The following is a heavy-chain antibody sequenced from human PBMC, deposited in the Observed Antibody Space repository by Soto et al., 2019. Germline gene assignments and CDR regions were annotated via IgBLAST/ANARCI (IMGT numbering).Heavy chain of an antibody. CDR3: ARVDSGSGSENVAY. Sequence: SETLSLTCTVSGGSISSGGYYWSWIRQHPGKGLEWIGYIYYSGSTYYNPSLKSRVTISVDTSKNQFSLKLSSVTAADTAVYYRARVDSGSGSENVAYWGQGTLVTVSS. D-gene: IGHD3-10*01. CDR1: GGSISSGGYY. CDR2: IYYSGST. J-gene: IGHJ4*02. V-gene: IGHV4-31*02.